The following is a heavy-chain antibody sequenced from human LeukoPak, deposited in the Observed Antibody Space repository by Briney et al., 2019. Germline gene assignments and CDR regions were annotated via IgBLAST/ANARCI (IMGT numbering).Heavy chain of an antibody. CDR2: IIGGAGGT. J-gene: IGHJ4*02. CDR1: GFSFSSHG. CDR3: AHGSMYQLDY. V-gene: IGHV3-23*01. Sequence: SLRLSXAASGFSFSSHGMSWVRQAPGKGLEWVSGIIGGAGGTYYADSVKGRFTISRDNAKNTLYLQMNSLRAEDTAVYYCAHGSMYQLDYWGQGTLVTVSS. D-gene: IGHD2-2*01.